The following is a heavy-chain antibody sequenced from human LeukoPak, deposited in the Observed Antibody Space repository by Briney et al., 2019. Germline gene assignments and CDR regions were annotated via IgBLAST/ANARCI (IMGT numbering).Heavy chain of an antibody. CDR1: GGSISSYY. CDR3: ARATGIPSYYFDY. J-gene: IGHJ4*02. CDR2: IYYSGST. Sequence: SETLSLICTVSGGSISSYYWSWIRQPPGKGLEWIGYIYYSGSTNYNPSLKSRVTISVDTSKNQFSLKLSSVTAADTAVYYCARATGIPSYYFDYWGQGTLVTVSS. V-gene: IGHV4-59*01.